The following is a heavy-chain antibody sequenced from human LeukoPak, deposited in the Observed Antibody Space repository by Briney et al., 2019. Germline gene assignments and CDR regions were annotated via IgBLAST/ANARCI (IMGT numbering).Heavy chain of an antibody. CDR3: ARASRYCSGGSCYLAY. V-gene: IGHV1-69-2*01. CDR1: GYTFTDYY. Sequence: ASVKVSCKVSGYTFTDYYMHWVQQAPGKGLEWIGLVDPEDGETIYAEKFQGRVTMTRDASTSTVYMELSSLRSEDTAVYYCARASRYCSGGSCYLAYWGQGTLVTVSS. CDR2: VDPEDGET. J-gene: IGHJ4*02. D-gene: IGHD2-15*01.